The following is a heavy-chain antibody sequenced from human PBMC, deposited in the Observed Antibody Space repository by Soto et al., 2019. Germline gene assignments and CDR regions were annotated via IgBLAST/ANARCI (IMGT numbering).Heavy chain of an antibody. Sequence: QVQLVQSGAEVKKPGSSVKVSCKTSGGTFSTYSIVWVRRAPGEGLEWMGVIIPIFGTANYAQKFQDRVTITADKSTNTAFMELSSLKSEDTAMYYCASSSGNNYGVGTNYYFDYWGQGTLVTVSS. CDR3: ASSSGNNYGVGTNYYFDY. CDR2: IIPIFGTA. D-gene: IGHD1-26*01. CDR1: GGTFSTYS. J-gene: IGHJ4*02. V-gene: IGHV1-69*06.